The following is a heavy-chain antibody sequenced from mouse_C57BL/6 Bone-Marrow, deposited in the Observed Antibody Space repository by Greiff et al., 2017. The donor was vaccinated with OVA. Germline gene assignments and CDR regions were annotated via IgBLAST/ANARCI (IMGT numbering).Heavy chain of an antibody. CDR2: IGPGSGST. J-gene: IGHJ2*01. CDR3: ARQYYDYDDFDY. CDR1: GYTFTDYY. D-gene: IGHD2-4*01. V-gene: IGHV1-77*01. Sequence: VQLQQSGAELVKPGASVKISCKASGYTFTDYYINWVKQRPGQGLEWIGKIGPGSGSTYYNEKFKGKVTLTADKTSSTAYMQHSSLTSEDSAVNFCARQYYDYDDFDYWGQGTTLTVSS.